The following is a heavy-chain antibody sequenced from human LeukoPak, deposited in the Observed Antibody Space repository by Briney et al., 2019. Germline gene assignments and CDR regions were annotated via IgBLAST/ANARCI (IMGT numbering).Heavy chain of an antibody. CDR1: GFTFSSYA. J-gene: IGHJ4*02. CDR3: ARGVFN. Sequence: GGSLRLSCAASGFTFSSYAMSWARQAPGKGLGWVSVISDGGSTYYADSVRGRFTISRDNSKNTLFLQMNSLRVEDTAVYYCARGVFNWGQGTLVTVSS. D-gene: IGHD3-10*01. CDR2: ISDGGST. V-gene: IGHV3-53*01.